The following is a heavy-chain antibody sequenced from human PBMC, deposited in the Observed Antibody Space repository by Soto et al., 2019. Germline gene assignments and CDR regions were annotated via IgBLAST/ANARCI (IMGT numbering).Heavy chain of an antibody. CDR3: AKDFPGQETGTTDYYCYYGMDV. CDR2: ISYDGSNK. D-gene: IGHD1-7*01. V-gene: IGHV3-30*18. CDR1: GFTFSSYG. Sequence: PGGSLRLSCAASGFTFSSYGMHWVRQAPGKGLEWVAVISYDGSNKYYADSVKGRFTISRDNSKNTLYLQMNSLRAEDTAVYYCAKDFPGQETGTTDYYCYYGMDVWGQGTTVTVSS. J-gene: IGHJ6*02.